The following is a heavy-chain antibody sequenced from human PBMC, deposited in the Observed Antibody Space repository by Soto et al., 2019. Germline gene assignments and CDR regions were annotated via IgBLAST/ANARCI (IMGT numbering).Heavy chain of an antibody. CDR3: AKLAKDCQAAAVDY. V-gene: IGHV3-23*01. J-gene: IGHJ4*02. Sequence: EVQLLESGGGLVQPGGSLRLSCAASGFTFSSYAMSWVRQAPGKGLEWVSAISGRGGRTDYADSVKGRFTISIDNSKNTLDLQMNSLSAEDTAVYYCAKLAKDCQAAAVDYLGQGTLVTVSS. CDR2: ISGRGGRT. D-gene: IGHD6-13*01. CDR1: GFTFSSYA.